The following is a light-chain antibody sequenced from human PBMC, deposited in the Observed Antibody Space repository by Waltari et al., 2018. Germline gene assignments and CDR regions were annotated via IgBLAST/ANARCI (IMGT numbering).Light chain of an antibody. CDR1: NIGTKS. J-gene: IGLJ2*01. CDR2: DDS. CDR3: QVWESSSDHVV. Sequence: SYVLTQPPSVSVAPGKPARLTCGGNNIGTKSVHWYQQKPGQAPVLVIYDDSDRPSGIPERFSGSNSGNTATLTISRVEAGDEADYYCQVWESSSDHVVFGGGTKLTVL. V-gene: IGLV3-21*01.